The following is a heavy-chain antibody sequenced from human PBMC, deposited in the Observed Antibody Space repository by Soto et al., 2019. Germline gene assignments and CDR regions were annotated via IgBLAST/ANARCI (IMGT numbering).Heavy chain of an antibody. V-gene: IGHV4-59*01. CDR3: ARGRGDAACTNFDL. CDR1: GGSISSSY. Sequence: QVQLQESGPGLVKPSETLSLTCTVSGGSISSSYWSWIRQPPGKGLEWIGYIYYRGSTTYNPSLKSRVTMSVDTSPNQFSLNLFSVTAADTAVYFCARGRGDAACTNFDLWGQGALVTVSS. CDR2: IYYRGST. D-gene: IGHD6-13*01. J-gene: IGHJ4*02.